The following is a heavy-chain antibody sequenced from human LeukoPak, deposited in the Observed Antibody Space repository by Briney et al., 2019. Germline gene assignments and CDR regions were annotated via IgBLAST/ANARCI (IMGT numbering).Heavy chain of an antibody. V-gene: IGHV4-30-2*01. D-gene: IGHD3-3*01. CDR3: ARANLEWLTLDY. CDR2: IYHSGST. Sequence: SETLSLTCTVFGGSISSGGYYWSWIRQPPGKGLEWIGYIYHSGSTYYNPSLKSRVTISVDRSKNQFSLKLSSVTAADTAVYYCARANLEWLTLDYWGQGTLVTVSS. CDR1: GGSISSGGYY. J-gene: IGHJ4*02.